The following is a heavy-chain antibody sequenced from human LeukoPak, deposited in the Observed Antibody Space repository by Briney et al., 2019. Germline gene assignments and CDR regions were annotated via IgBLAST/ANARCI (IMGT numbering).Heavy chain of an antibody. D-gene: IGHD2-2*01. J-gene: IGHJ5*02. CDR1: GGSISSHY. V-gene: IGHV4-59*11. Sequence: SETLSLTCTVSGGSISSHYWSWIRQPPGKGLEWIGYIYYSGSTNYNPSLKSRVTISVDTSKNQFSLKLSSVTAADTAVYYCARGGGLGYCSSTSCYDAFDPWGQGTLVTVSS. CDR2: IYYSGST. CDR3: ARGGGLGYCSSTSCYDAFDP.